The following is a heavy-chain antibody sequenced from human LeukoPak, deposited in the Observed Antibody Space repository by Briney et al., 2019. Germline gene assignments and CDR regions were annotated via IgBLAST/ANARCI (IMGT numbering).Heavy chain of an antibody. V-gene: IGHV4-61*02. CDR2: IYTSGST. J-gene: IGHJ3*02. CDR1: GGSISSGSYY. CDR3: ASSNYDILTGWSAFDI. Sequence: SQTLSLTCTVSGGSISSGSYYWTWIRQPAGKGLEWIGRIYTSGSTNYNPSLKSRVTISVDTSKNQFSLKLSSETAADTAVYYCASSNYDILTGWSAFDIWGQGTMVTVSS. D-gene: IGHD3-9*01.